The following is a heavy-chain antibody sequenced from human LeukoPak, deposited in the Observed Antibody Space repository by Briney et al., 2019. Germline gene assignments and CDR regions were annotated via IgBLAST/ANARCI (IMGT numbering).Heavy chain of an antibody. Sequence: SETLSLTCAVSGGSISSSNWWSWVRQPPGKGLEWIGEIYHSGSTNYNPSLKSRVTISVDKSKNQFSLKLSSVTAADTAVYYCARGWSYYYYYYMDVWGKGTTVTVSS. V-gene: IGHV4-4*02. CDR2: IYHSGST. CDR1: GGSISSSNW. D-gene: IGHD1-1*01. J-gene: IGHJ6*03. CDR3: ARGWSYYYYYYMDV.